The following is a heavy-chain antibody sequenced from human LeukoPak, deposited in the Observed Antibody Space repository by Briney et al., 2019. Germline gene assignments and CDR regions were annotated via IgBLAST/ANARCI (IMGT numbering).Heavy chain of an antibody. V-gene: IGHV1-8*01. Sequence: GASVKVSCKASGYTFTSYDINWVRQATGQGLEWMGWMNPNSGNTGYAQKFQGRVTMTRNTSISTAYMELRSLRSDDTAVYYCANIDYSNYHNWFDPWGQGTLVTVSP. CDR1: GYTFTSYD. CDR2: MNPNSGNT. J-gene: IGHJ5*02. CDR3: ANIDYSNYHNWFDP. D-gene: IGHD4-11*01.